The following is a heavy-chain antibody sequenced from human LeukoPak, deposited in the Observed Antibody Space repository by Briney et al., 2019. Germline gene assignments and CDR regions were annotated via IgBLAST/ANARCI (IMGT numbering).Heavy chain of an antibody. CDR2: IYYSGST. Sequence: SETLSLTCTVSGGPLSSSSYYWGWIRQPPGKGLEWIGSIYYSGSTYYNPSIKSRVPISVETSKNQFSLKLSSVTAADTAVYYCARRQLWERNPFDYWGQGALVTVSS. CDR1: GGPLSSSSYY. J-gene: IGHJ4*02. D-gene: IGHD1-26*01. V-gene: IGHV4-39*01. CDR3: ARRQLWERNPFDY.